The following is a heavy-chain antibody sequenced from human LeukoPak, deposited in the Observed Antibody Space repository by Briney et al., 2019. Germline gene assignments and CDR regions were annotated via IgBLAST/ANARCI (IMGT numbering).Heavy chain of an antibody. V-gene: IGHV5-51*01. D-gene: IGHD6-19*01. Sequence: GESLQISFKGAGYSFTSYWIGWVRQMPGKGLECMGIIYPGDSDTRYSPSFQGQVTISADKSISTAYLQWSSLKASDTAMYYCARPYSSGRIDAFDIWGQGTMVTVSS. CDR3: ARPYSSGRIDAFDI. CDR1: GYSFTSYW. CDR2: IYPGDSDT. J-gene: IGHJ3*02.